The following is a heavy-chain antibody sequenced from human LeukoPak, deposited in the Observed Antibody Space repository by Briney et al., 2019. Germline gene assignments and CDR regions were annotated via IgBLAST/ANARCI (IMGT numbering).Heavy chain of an antibody. Sequence: SETLSLTCAVYGGSFSGYYWSWIRQPPGKGLEWIGEINHSGSTNYNPSLKSRVTISVDTSKNQFSLKLSSVTAADTAVYYCARSPQDPAYDILTDTYYYYGMDVWGQGTTVTVSS. CDR3: ARSPQDPAYDILTDTYYYYGMDV. V-gene: IGHV4-34*01. CDR1: GGSFSGYY. D-gene: IGHD3-9*01. CDR2: INHSGST. J-gene: IGHJ6*02.